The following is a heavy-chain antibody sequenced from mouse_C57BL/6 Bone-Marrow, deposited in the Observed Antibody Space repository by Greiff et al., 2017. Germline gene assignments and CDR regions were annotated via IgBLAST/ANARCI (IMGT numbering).Heavy chain of an antibody. CDR2: IYPRSGNT. Sequence: VQGVESGAELARPGASVKLSCKASGYTFTSYGISWVKQRTGPGLEWIGEIYPRSGNTYYNEKFKGKATLTADKSSSTAYMELRSLTSEDSAVYFCAREGDYGKDAMDYWGQGTSVTVSS. CDR3: AREGDYGKDAMDY. J-gene: IGHJ4*01. CDR1: GYTFTSYG. D-gene: IGHD1-1*01. V-gene: IGHV1-81*01.